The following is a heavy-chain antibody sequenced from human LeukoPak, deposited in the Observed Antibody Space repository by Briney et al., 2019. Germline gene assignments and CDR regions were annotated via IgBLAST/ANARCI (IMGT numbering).Heavy chain of an antibody. CDR2: IKNGGST. J-gene: IGHJ4*02. D-gene: IGHD3-10*01. CDR3: ARGGYGSRLGH. CDR1: GGSFSNDY. Sequence: SETLSLTCAAYGGSFSNDYWTWIRQSPEKGLEWIGEIKNGGSTSYNPSLNSRVIMSVDTSKNQFSLKLTSVTAADTAVYYCARGGYGSRLGHWGQGTLVTVSS. V-gene: IGHV4-34*01.